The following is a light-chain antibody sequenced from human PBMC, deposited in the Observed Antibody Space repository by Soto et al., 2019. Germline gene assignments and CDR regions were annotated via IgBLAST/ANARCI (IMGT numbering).Light chain of an antibody. J-gene: IGKJ1*01. CDR2: AAS. V-gene: IGKV1-27*01. CDR3: QKYNSAPQT. CDR1: QAISNY. Sequence: DIQMTQSPSSLSPSVGDRVTITCRASQAISNYLASYQQKPGKVPKLLIYAASTLQSGVPSRFSGSGSGTDFTLTISSLQPEDVATYYCQKYNSAPQTFGQGTKVEIK.